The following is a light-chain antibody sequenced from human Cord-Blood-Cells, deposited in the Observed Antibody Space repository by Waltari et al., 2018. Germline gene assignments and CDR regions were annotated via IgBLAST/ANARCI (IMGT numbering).Light chain of an antibody. J-gene: IGLJ1*01. CDR3: RSYTSSSTLV. Sequence: ITISCTGTSTDAAGSNYVSWYQQHLGKAPKLLIYDVSNRPSGVSNRFSGSTSGNTASLTISGLQAEDEADYYCRSYTSSSTLVFGTGTKVTVL. CDR2: DVS. V-gene: IGLV2-14*04. CDR1: STDAAGSNY.